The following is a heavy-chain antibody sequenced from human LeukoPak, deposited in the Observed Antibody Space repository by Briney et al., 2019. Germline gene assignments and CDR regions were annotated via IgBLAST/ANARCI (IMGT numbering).Heavy chain of an antibody. CDR1: GYTFTGYY. CDR2: MNPNSGNT. CDR3: ARLATGCLQSSALDY. J-gene: IGHJ4*02. D-gene: IGHD5-24*01. Sequence: ASVKVSCKASGYTFTGYYMHWVRQATGQGLEWMGWMNPNSGNTGYAQKFQGRVTITRNTSISTAYMELSSLRSEDTAVYYCARLATGCLQSSALDYWGQGTLVTVSS. V-gene: IGHV1-8*03.